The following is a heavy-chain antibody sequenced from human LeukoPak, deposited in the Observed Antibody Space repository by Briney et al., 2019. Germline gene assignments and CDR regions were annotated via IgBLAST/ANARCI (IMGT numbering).Heavy chain of an antibody. V-gene: IGHV4-4*02. Sequence: SGTLSLTCAVSGGSISSSNWWSWVRQPPGKGLEWIGEIYHSGSTNYNPSLKSRVTISVDKSKNQFPLKLSSVTAADTAVYYCARERPGIVGATIDYWGQGTLVTVSS. D-gene: IGHD1-26*01. CDR3: ARERPGIVGATIDY. CDR1: GGSISSSNW. CDR2: IYHSGST. J-gene: IGHJ4*02.